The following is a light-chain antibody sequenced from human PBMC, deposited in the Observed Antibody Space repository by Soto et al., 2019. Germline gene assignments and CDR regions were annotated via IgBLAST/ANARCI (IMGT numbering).Light chain of an antibody. J-gene: IGKJ1*01. Sequence: DIQMTQSPSTLSASLGDRVTITCRASRSIERWLAWYQQKPGRAPKLLISDASTLETGVPSRFSGGGSGTEFTLTISSLQADDFATYYCQHCDTYWAFGPGTKVEVE. CDR2: DAS. CDR3: QHCDTYWA. V-gene: IGKV1-5*01. CDR1: RSIERW.